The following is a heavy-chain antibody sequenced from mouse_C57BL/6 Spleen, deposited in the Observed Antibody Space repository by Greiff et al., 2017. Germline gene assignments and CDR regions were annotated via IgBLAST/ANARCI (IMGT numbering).Heavy chain of an antibody. V-gene: IGHV5-9*01. J-gene: IGHJ4*01. CDR1: GFTFSSYT. Sequence: EVKLVESGGGLVKPGGSLKLSCAASGFTFSSYTMSWVRQTPEKRLEWVATISGGGGNTYYPDSVKGRFTISRDNAKNTLYLQMSSLRSEDTALYYCARHRDNNYLYYYAMDYWGQGTSVTVSS. CDR2: ISGGGGNT. CDR3: ARHRDNNYLYYYAMDY. D-gene: IGHD2-5*01.